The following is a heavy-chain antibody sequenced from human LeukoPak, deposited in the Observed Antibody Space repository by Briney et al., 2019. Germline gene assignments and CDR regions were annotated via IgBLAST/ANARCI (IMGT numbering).Heavy chain of an antibody. D-gene: IGHD3-9*01. CDR2: ISAYNGNT. J-gene: IGHJ4*02. CDR3: ANFPLTGYYTVDY. V-gene: IGHV1-18*01. CDR1: GYTLSRYG. Sequence: GASVKVSCKASGYTLSRYGISWVRQAPGQGLEWMGWISAYNGNTNYAQKLQGRVTMTTDTSTSTAYMELRSLRSDDTAVYYCANFPLTGYYTVDYWGQGTLVTVSS.